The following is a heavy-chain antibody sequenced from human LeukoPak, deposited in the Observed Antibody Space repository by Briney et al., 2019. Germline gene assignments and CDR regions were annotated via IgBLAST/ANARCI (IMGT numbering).Heavy chain of an antibody. Sequence: KPGGSLRLSCAASGFTFSNAWMXXXXXXXXXXXXXXGXXXXXTDGGXTDYAAPXXXXFTXSRDXSKNTLYLQMNSLKTEDTAMYHCTTDRYCSGITCREYFQHWGQGTLVTVSS. CDR1: GFTFSNAW. V-gene: IGHV3-15*01. CDR3: TTDRYCSGITCREYFQH. CDR2: XXXXTDGGXT. D-gene: IGHD2-15*01. J-gene: IGHJ1*01.